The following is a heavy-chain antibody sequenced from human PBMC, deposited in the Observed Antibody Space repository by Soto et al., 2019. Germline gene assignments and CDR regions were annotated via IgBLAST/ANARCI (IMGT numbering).Heavy chain of an antibody. V-gene: IGHV4-39*01. D-gene: IGHD3-3*01. CDR2: IYYSGST. CDR3: ARRPYLRFLEWLLPADLDY. Sequence: PSETLSLTCTVSGGSISSSSYYWGWIRQPPGKGLEWIGSIYYSGSTYYNPSLKSRVTISVDTSKNQFSLKLSSVTAADTAVYYCARRPYLRFLEWLLPADLDYWGQGTLVTVSS. CDR1: GGSISSSSYY. J-gene: IGHJ4*02.